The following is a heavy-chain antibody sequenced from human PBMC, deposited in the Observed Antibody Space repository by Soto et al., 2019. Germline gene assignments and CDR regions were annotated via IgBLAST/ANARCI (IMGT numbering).Heavy chain of an antibody. CDR3: AASYYYDSSGYQLGGDAFDI. V-gene: IGHV1-69*10. D-gene: IGHD3-22*01. CDR2: MIPIIGKT. J-gene: IGHJ3*02. Sequence: VASVKVSCKASGYTFTSYDINWVRQATGQGLEWMGGMIPIIGKTNYAQKFQGRVTITADKSTSTAYMELSSLRSEDTAVYYCAASYYYDSSGYQLGGDAFDIWGQGTMVTVSS. CDR1: GYTFTSYD.